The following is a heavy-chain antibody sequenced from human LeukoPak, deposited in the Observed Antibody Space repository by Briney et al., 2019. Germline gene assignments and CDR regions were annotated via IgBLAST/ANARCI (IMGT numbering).Heavy chain of an antibody. Sequence: SETLSLTCTVSGGSISSSSYYWGWIRQPPGTGLEWIGSIYYSGSTYYNPSPKSRVTISVDTSKNQFSLKLSSVTAADTAVYYCARIAAAGPYYYYMDVWGKGTTVTISS. CDR1: GGSISSSSYY. CDR3: ARIAAAGPYYYYMDV. V-gene: IGHV4-39*07. J-gene: IGHJ6*03. CDR2: IYYSGST. D-gene: IGHD6-13*01.